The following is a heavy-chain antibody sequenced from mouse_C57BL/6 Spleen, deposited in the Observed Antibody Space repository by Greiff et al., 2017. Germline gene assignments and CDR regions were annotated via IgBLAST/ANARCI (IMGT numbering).Heavy chain of an antibody. CDR1: GYTFTSYW. CDR3: ARSGYDYAWFAY. Sequence: QVQLQQPGTELVKPGASVKLSCKASGYTFTSYWMHWVKPRPGQGLEWIGNINPSNGGTNYNEKFKSKATLTVDKSSSTAYMQLSSLTSEDSAVYYCARSGYDYAWFAYWGQGTLVTVSA. V-gene: IGHV1-53*01. CDR2: INPSNGGT. D-gene: IGHD2-4*01. J-gene: IGHJ3*01.